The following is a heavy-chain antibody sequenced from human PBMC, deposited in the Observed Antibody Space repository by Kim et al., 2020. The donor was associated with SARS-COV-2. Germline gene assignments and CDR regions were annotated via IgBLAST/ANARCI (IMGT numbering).Heavy chain of an antibody. D-gene: IGHD3-10*01. V-gene: IGHV3-66*01. J-gene: IGHJ3*01. Sequence: YYAASVKGRFSISRDTSENTLYLQMDTLRVDDTGVYFCVRDMLRGNHAFDLWGEGTEVTVSS. CDR3: VRDMLRGNHAFDL.